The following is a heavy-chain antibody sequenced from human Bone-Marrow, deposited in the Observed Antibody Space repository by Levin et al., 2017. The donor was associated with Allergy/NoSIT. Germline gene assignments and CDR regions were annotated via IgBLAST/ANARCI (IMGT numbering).Heavy chain of an antibody. J-gene: IGHJ4*02. CDR1: GFTVSSNY. D-gene: IGHD3-10*01. CDR3: ARGWFGELLSH. V-gene: IGHV3-53*01. CDR2: IYSGGST. Sequence: PGGSLRLSCAASGFTVSSNYMSWVRQAPGKGPEWVSVIYSGGSTYYADSVKGRFTISRDNSKHTLYLQMNSLRAEDTAVYYCARGWFGELLSHWGQGTLVTVSS.